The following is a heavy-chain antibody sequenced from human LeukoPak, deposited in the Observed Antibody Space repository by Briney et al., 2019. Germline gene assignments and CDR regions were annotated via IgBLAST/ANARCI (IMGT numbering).Heavy chain of an antibody. Sequence: GGSLRLSCAASGFTFSSYAMSWVRQAPGKGLEWVSAISGSGGSTYYADSVKGRFTISRDNSKNTLYRQMNSLRAEDTAVYYCAKLLVRGVTHTIFFDSWGQGTLVTVSS. CDR1: GFTFSSYA. D-gene: IGHD3-10*01. J-gene: IGHJ4*02. CDR2: ISGSGGST. V-gene: IGHV3-23*01. CDR3: AKLLVRGVTHTIFFDS.